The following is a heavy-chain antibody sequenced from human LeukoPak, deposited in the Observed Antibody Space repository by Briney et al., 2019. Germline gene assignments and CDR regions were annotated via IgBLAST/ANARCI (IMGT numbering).Heavy chain of an antibody. D-gene: IGHD6-13*01. CDR2: IYYTGST. Sequence: PSQTLSLTCTVSGGSISSDRYYWSWIRQHPGKGLEWIGAIYYTGSTYYNPSLKSRATISVDTSKNHFSLKLTSVTAADTAVYYCARGTGGAAAADFDPWGQGTLVTVSS. V-gene: IGHV4-31*03. CDR1: GGSISSDRYY. CDR3: ARGTGGAAAADFDP. J-gene: IGHJ5*02.